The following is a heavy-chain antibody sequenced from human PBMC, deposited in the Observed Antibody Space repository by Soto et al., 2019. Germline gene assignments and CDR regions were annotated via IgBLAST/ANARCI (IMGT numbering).Heavy chain of an antibody. CDR2: LYWDDYK. CDR3: ALTRGYCTTTSSHNWSDS. J-gene: IGHJ5*01. CDR1: GFSLSTSGVG. D-gene: IGHD2-2*01. V-gene: IGHV2-5*02. Sequence: QITLKESGPTLVKPTQTLTLTCTVSGFSLSTSGVGVGWIRQPPGKALEWLALLYWDDYKHFSPSLKSRLTITKDTSKNQVVLTMTNLDPVDTATYYCALTRGYCTTTSSHNWSDSWGQGTLVTVAS.